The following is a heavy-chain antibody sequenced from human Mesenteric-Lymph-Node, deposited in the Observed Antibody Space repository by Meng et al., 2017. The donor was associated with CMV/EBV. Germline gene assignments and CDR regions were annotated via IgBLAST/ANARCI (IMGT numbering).Heavy chain of an antibody. CDR1: SGTFISYT. D-gene: IGHD2-2*02. V-gene: IGHV1-69*10. J-gene: IGHJ6*02. CDR3: ARDCSSTSCYTWYYYYCMDV. Sequence: SVKVSCKASSGTFISYTISWVRQAPGQGLEWMGWIIPILGIANYAQKFQGRVTITADKSTRTAYMELSSLRSEDTAVYYCARDCSSTSCYTWYYYYCMDVWGQGTTVTVSS. CDR2: IIPILGIA.